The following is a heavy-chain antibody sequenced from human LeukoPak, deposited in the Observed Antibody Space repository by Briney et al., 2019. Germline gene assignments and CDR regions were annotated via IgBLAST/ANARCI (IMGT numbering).Heavy chain of an antibody. J-gene: IGHJ6*02. CDR2: ISSSSSYI. D-gene: IGHD3-3*01. V-gene: IGHV3-21*01. CDR1: GFTFSSYS. Sequence: GGSLRLSCAVSGFTFSSYSMNWVRQAPGKGLEWVSSISSSSSYIYYADSVKGRFTISRDNAKNSLYLQMNSLRAEDTAVYYCARDPGPYYDFWSGYPDYGMDVWGQGTTVTVSS. CDR3: ARDPGPYYDFWSGYPDYGMDV.